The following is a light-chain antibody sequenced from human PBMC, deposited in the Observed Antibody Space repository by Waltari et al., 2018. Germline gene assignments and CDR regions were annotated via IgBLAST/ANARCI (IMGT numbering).Light chain of an antibody. CDR2: EVS. CDR3: MQSLEFPYT. V-gene: IGKV2-40*01. CDR1: QSLLDSEDGNTY. Sequence: DIVMTQTPLSLPVTLGEPASISCRSSQSLLDSEDGNTYLEWYLQKAGQSPQLLIYEVSNRASGVPDRFSGSGSDTDFTLKISRVEAEDVGVYYCMQSLEFPYTFGQGTKVEIK. J-gene: IGKJ2*01.